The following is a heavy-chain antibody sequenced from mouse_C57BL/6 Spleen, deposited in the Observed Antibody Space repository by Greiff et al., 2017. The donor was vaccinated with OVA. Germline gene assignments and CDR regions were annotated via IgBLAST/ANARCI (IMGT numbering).Heavy chain of an antibody. V-gene: IGHV1-69*01. D-gene: IGHD3-2*02. Sequence: VQLQQPGAELVMPGASVKLSCKASGYTFTSYWMHWVKQRPGQGLEWIGEIDPSDSYTNYNQQFKGKSTLTVDKSSSTAYMQLSSLTSEDSAVYYCARGDSSGFAYWGQGTLVTVSA. J-gene: IGHJ3*01. CDR3: ARGDSSGFAY. CDR2: IDPSDSYT. CDR1: GYTFTSYW.